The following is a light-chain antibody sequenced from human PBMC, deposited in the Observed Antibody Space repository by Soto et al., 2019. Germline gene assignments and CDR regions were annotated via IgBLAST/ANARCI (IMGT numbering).Light chain of an antibody. V-gene: IGKV3-20*01. J-gene: IGKJ1*01. CDR2: DAY. CDR1: QSISRY. Sequence: IVLTQSPGTLSLSPGERTTLSCRASQSISRYLAWYQQKPGQAPRLLIYDAYNRATGIPPRFSGSGSGTDFTLTISSLEPEDFAVYYCQQYGNSLSWTFGQGTKVDIK. CDR3: QQYGNSLSWT.